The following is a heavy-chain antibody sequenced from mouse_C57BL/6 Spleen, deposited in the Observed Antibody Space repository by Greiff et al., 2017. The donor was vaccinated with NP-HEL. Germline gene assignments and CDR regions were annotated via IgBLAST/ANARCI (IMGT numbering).Heavy chain of an antibody. D-gene: IGHD2-1*01. Sequence: QVQLQQSGPELVKPGASVKISCKASGYAFSSSWMNWVKQRPGKGLEWIGRIYPGDGDTNYNGKFKGKATLTADTSSSTAYMQLSSLTSEDSAVYFCARDGNYALYFDYWGQGTTLTVSS. CDR2: IYPGDGDT. J-gene: IGHJ2*01. V-gene: IGHV1-82*01. CDR1: GYAFSSSW. CDR3: ARDGNYALYFDY.